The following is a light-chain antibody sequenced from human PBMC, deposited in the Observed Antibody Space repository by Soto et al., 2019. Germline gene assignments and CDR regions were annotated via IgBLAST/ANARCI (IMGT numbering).Light chain of an antibody. J-gene: IGKJ2*01. V-gene: IGKV3-11*01. Sequence: EIVLTQSPATLSLPPGEGATFSCGASQSVRSYLPWYQQKPGQAPSLLIYDASNRATGIPARFSGSGSGTDFTLTISSLEPEDFAVYYCQQRSNWPPTFGQGTKLEIK. CDR1: QSVRSY. CDR3: QQRSNWPPT. CDR2: DAS.